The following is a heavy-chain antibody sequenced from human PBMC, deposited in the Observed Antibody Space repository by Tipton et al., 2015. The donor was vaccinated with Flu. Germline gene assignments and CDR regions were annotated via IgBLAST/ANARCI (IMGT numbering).Heavy chain of an antibody. CDR2: IHYSGST. V-gene: IGHV4-59*01. CDR1: GGSISSYY. J-gene: IGHJ6*03. CDR3: ARDSGYYYYMDV. D-gene: IGHD3-10*01. Sequence: TLSLTCTVSGGSISSYYWSWIRQPPGKGLEWIGYIHYSGSTNYNPSLKSRVTISVDTSKNQFSLKLSSVTAADTAVYYCARDSGYYYYMDVWGKGTTVTVSS.